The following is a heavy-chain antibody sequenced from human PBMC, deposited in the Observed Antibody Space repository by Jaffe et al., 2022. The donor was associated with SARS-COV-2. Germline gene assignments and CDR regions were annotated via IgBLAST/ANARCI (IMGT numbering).Heavy chain of an antibody. CDR1: GFTFSSYA. CDR2: ISYDGSNK. Sequence: QVQLVESGGGVVQPGRSLRLSCAASGFTFSSYAMHWVRQAPGKGLEWVAVISYDGSNKYYADSVKGRFTISRDNSKNTLYLQMNSLRAEDTAVYYCARDARRRGFGSPYYYYYGMDVWGQGTTVTVSS. D-gene: IGHD3-10*01. CDR3: ARDARRRGFGSPYYYYYGMDV. J-gene: IGHJ6*02. V-gene: IGHV3-30-3*01.